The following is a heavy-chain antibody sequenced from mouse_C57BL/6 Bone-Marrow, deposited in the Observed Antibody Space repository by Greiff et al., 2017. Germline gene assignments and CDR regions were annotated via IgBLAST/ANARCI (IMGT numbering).Heavy chain of an antibody. V-gene: IGHV14-4*01. D-gene: IGHD1-2*01. CDR3: TSHYCGLDY. CDR2: IDPENGDT. CDR1: GFNIKDDY. Sequence: VQLQQSGAELVRPGASVKLSCTASGFNIKDDYMHWVKQRPEQGLEWIGWIDPENGDTKYASKFQGKATITADTSSTTAYLQLSSLTSEDTAVYYCTSHYCGLDYWGQGTTLTVSS. J-gene: IGHJ2*01.